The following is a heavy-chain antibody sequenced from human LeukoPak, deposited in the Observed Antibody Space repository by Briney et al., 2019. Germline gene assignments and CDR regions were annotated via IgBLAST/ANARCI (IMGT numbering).Heavy chain of an antibody. Sequence: SETLSLTCTVSGASITRYYWGWLRQPPGKGLEWIGYIYYSGSTNYNPTLKSRVTISVDTSKNLHSLELRSVTPADTAVYYCARLGFGSGTNKALDIWGQGTMVTVSS. CDR3: ARLGFGSGTNKALDI. D-gene: IGHD3-10*01. J-gene: IGHJ3*02. CDR1: GASITRYY. CDR2: IYYSGST. V-gene: IGHV4-59*01.